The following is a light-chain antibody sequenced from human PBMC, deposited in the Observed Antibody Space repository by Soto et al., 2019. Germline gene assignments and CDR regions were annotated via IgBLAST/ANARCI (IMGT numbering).Light chain of an antibody. J-gene: IGKJ1*01. CDR1: QSVSSF. Sequence: EIVLTKSPATRSLSPGETATLSCRASQSVSSFLAWYQQKPGQAPRLLIYDASNRATGIPARFSGSGSGTDFTLTISSLEPEDFAVYYCQQRANRPLTFGQGTKVEIK. CDR2: DAS. CDR3: QQRANRPLT. V-gene: IGKV3-11*01.